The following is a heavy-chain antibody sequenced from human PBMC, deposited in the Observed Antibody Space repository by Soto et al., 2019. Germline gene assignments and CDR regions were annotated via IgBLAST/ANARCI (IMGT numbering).Heavy chain of an antibody. CDR2: IYYSGST. Sequence: SETLSLTCTVSGGSISSSSYYWGWIRQPPGKGLEWIGSIYYSGSTYYNPSLKSRVTISVDTSKNQFSLKLSSVTAADTAVYYCARAPSYYGSGTYSAYYYGMDVLGQGPTVT. V-gene: IGHV4-39*01. J-gene: IGHJ6*02. CDR1: GGSISSSSYY. CDR3: ARAPSYYGSGTYSAYYYGMDV. D-gene: IGHD3-10*01.